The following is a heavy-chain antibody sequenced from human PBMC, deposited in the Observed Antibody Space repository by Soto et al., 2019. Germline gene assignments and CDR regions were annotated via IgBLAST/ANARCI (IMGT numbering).Heavy chain of an antibody. J-gene: IGHJ6*02. CDR1: GFTFSKYN. D-gene: IGHD3-3*01. CDR2: ISDSSDSM. V-gene: IGHV3-48*01. Sequence: GGSLRLSCATSGFTFSKYNMNWVRQAPGKGLEWVSYISDSSDSMYYADSVKGRFTISRDNSKNTLYLQMNSLRAEDTAVYYCARTFDRDDFWSGYYQYYYYGMDVWGQGTTVTVSS. CDR3: ARTFDRDDFWSGYYQYYYYGMDV.